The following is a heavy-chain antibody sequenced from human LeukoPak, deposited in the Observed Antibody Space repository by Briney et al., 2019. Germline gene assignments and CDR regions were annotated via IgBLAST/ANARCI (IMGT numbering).Heavy chain of an antibody. CDR1: GFTFSNYW. D-gene: IGHD5-12*01. CDR2: IKQDGSEK. V-gene: IGHV3-7*03. CDR3: ARRMAPPYIVATGSDAFDI. Sequence: GGSLRLSCAASGFTFSNYWMSWVRQAPGKGLEWVANIKQDGSEKYYVDSVKGRLTISRDNAKNSLYLQMNSLRAEDTAMYYCARRMAPPYIVATGSDAFDIWGQGTMVTVSS. J-gene: IGHJ3*02.